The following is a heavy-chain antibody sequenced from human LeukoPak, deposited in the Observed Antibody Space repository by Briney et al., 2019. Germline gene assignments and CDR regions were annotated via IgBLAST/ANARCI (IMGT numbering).Heavy chain of an antibody. J-gene: IGHJ5*02. CDR1: GIIITSYW. V-gene: IGHV3-7*01. D-gene: IGHD3-16*01. Sequence: PGGSLRLSCAASGIIITSYWMSWVRQTPGKGLEWVAYIKQDGSEKNYVDSVKGRFTIFRDNARNSLYLQMNSLRAEDTAVYYCASHSYGYNHWGQGTLVIVSS. CDR2: IKQDGSEK. CDR3: ASHSYGYNH.